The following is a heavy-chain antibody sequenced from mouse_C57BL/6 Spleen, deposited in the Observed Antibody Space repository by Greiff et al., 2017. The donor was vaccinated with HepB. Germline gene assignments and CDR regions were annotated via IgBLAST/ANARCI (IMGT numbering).Heavy chain of an antibody. Sequence: EVQLQQSGPELVKPGASVKISCKASGYTFTDYYMNWVKQSHGKSLEWIGDINPNNGGTSYNQKFKGKATLTVDKSSSTAYMELRSLTSEDSAVYYCARWELGYYFDYWGQGTTLTVSS. V-gene: IGHV1-26*01. J-gene: IGHJ2*01. CDR3: ARWELGYYFDY. CDR1: GYTFTDYY. CDR2: INPNNGGT. D-gene: IGHD4-1*01.